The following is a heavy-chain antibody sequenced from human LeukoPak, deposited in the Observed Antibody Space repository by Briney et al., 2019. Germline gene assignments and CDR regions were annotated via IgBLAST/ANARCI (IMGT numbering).Heavy chain of an antibody. Sequence: GGSLRLSCAASGFTVSSNYMSWVRQAPGKGLKWVSVIYSGGSTYYADSVKGRFTISRDNSKNTLYLQMNSLRAEDTAVYYCAREYYGSGSYTARFDPWGQGTLVTVSS. V-gene: IGHV3-66*01. CDR3: AREYYGSGSYTARFDP. CDR1: GFTVSSNY. D-gene: IGHD3-10*01. CDR2: IYSGGST. J-gene: IGHJ5*02.